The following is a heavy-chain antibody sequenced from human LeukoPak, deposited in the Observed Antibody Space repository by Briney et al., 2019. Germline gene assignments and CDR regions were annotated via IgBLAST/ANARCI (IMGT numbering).Heavy chain of an antibody. V-gene: IGHV3-21*01. CDR3: ARGHRLSDRIGYGY. J-gene: IGHJ4*02. CDR2: ISSSSSYI. CDR1: GFTFSSYS. Sequence: GGSLRLSCAASGFTFSSYSMNWVRQAPGKGLEWVSSISSSSSYIYYADSVKGRFTISRDNAKNSLYLQMNSLRAEDTAVYYCARGHRLSDRIGYGYWGQGTLVTVSS. D-gene: IGHD2-15*01.